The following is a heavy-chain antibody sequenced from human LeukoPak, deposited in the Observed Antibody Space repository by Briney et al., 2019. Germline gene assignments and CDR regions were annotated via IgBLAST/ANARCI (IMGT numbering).Heavy chain of an antibody. D-gene: IGHD5-24*01. J-gene: IGHJ4*02. V-gene: IGHV4-39*01. CDR2: IYYSGST. CDR3: NLEMATIIGY. CDR1: GGSISSSSYY. Sequence: SETLSLTCTVSGGSISSSSYYWGWIRQPPGKGLEWIGSIYYSGSTYYNPSLKSRVTISVDTSKNQFSLKLSSVTAADTAVYYRNLEMATIIGYWGQGTLVTVSS.